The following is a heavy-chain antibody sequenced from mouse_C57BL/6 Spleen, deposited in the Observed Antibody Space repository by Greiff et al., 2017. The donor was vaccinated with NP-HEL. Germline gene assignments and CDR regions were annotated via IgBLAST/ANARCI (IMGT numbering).Heavy chain of an antibody. V-gene: IGHV5-4*01. CDR3: ARGDYDWYFDV. D-gene: IGHD2-4*01. Sequence: VQLQQSGGGLVKPGGSLKLSCAASGFTFSSYAMSWVRQTPEKRLEWVATISDGDSYTYYPDNVKGRFTISRDNAKNNLYLQMSHLKSEDTAMYYCARGDYDWYFDVWGTGTTVTVSS. J-gene: IGHJ1*03. CDR2: ISDGDSYT. CDR1: GFTFSSYA.